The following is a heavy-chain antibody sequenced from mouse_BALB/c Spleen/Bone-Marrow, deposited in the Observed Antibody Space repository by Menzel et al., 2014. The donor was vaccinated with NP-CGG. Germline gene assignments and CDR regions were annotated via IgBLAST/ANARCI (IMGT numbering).Heavy chain of an antibody. D-gene: IGHD2-12*01. CDR1: GYSFTGYY. Sequence: VQLQQSGPELVKPGASVKLSCKASGYSFTGYYIHWVKQSHVKSLEWIGRVDPYNGATSYNQNFKDKASLTVDKSSSSAYMDRHSLTSEDSAVYYCARESLFTTGLYYAMDYWGQGTSVTVSS. J-gene: IGHJ4*01. CDR2: VDPYNGAT. CDR3: ARESLFTTGLYYAMDY. V-gene: IGHV1-31*01.